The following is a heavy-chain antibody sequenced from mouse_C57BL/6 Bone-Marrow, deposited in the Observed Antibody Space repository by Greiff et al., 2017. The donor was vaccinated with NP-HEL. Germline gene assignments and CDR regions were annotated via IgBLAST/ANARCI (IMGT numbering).Heavy chain of an antibody. Sequence: EVQLQQSGPELVKPGASVKMSCKASGYTFTDYNMHWVKQSHGKSLEWIGYINPNNGGTSYNQKFKGKATLTVNKSSSTAYMELRSLTSEDSAVYYCASEVVTGTGDYYAMDYWGQVTSVTVSS. V-gene: IGHV1-22*01. CDR3: ASEVVTGTGDYYAMDY. CDR1: GYTFTDYN. CDR2: INPNNGGT. J-gene: IGHJ4*01. D-gene: IGHD4-1*01.